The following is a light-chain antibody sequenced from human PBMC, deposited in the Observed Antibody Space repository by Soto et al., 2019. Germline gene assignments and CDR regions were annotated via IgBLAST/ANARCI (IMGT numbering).Light chain of an antibody. CDR3: QQYNDWPPYT. J-gene: IGKJ2*01. Sequence: EIVMTQSPATLSVSPGERATLSCRASQSVRRNVAWYQQKPGQAPRLLIYDASTRATGIPARFSGSESGTEFTLTISRLQSEDFAVYYCQQYNDWPPYTFGQGTKLEIK. CDR1: QSVRRN. CDR2: DAS. V-gene: IGKV3-15*01.